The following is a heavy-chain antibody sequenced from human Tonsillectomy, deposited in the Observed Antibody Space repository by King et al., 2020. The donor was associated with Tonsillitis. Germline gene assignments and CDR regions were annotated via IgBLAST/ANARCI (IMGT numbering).Heavy chain of an antibody. CDR3: TRFAAPEYGDYGDY. CDR2: IRKKPNKYAT. D-gene: IGHD4-17*01. J-gene: IGHJ4*02. Sequence: VQLVESGGGLVQPGGSLKLSCAASGFPFSGSAMHWVRQTSGKGLEGVGRIRKKPNKYATAYAAAVTGRFTITRDDSKETAYLQMNSLKTEDTAVYYCTRFAAPEYGDYGDYWGQGTLVTVSS. CDR1: GFPFSGSA. V-gene: IGHV3-73*02.